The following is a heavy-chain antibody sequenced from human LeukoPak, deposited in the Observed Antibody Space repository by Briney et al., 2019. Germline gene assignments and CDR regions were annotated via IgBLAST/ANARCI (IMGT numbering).Heavy chain of an antibody. CDR2: IIPILGIA. V-gene: IGHV1-69*04. D-gene: IGHD5-18*01. CDR3: ARVDTAMVIDY. Sequence: SVKVSCKASGGTFSSYAISWVRQAPGQGLEWVGRIIPILGIANYAQKFQGRVTITADKSTSTAYMELSSLRSEDTAVYYCARVDTAMVIDYWGQGTLVTVSS. J-gene: IGHJ4*02. CDR1: GGTFSSYA.